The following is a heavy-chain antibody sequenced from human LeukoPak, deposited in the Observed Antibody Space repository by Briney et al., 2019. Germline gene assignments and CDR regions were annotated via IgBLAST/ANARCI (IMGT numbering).Heavy chain of an antibody. J-gene: IGHJ4*02. CDR2: IYYSGST. V-gene: IGHV4-59*01. CDR1: GGSISSYY. D-gene: IGHD3-22*01. Sequence: PSETLSLTCTVSGGSISSYYWSWIRQPPGKGLEWIGYIYYSGSTNYNPSLKSRVTISVDTSKNQFSLKLSSVTAADTAVYYCARGLNYYEPQTDYWGQGTLVTVSS. CDR3: ARGLNYYEPQTDY.